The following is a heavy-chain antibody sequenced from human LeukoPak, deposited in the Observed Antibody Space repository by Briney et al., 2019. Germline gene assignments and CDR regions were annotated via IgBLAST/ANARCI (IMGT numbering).Heavy chain of an antibody. CDR2: ISAYNGNT. CDR3: ATSYCYGSGSYLRAFDY. CDR1: GYTFTSYG. Sequence: ASVKVSCKASGYTFTSYGISWVRQAPGQGLEWMGWISAYNGNTNYAQKLQGRVTMTTDTSTSTAYMELRSLRSDDTAVYYCATSYCYGSGSYLRAFDYWGQGTLVTVSS. V-gene: IGHV1-18*01. J-gene: IGHJ4*02. D-gene: IGHD3-10*01.